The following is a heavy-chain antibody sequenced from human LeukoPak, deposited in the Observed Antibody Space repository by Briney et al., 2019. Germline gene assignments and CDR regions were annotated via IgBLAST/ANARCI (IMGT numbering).Heavy chain of an antibody. V-gene: IGHV1-2*06. CDR3: ARGRYYDSSGYYLGTIDY. CDR1: GYTFTGYY. CDR2: INPNSGGT. D-gene: IGHD3-22*01. Sequence: GASVKVSCKASGYTFTGYYMHWVRQAPGQGLEWMGRINPNSGGTNYAQKFQGRVTMTRDTSISTAYMELSRLRSDDTAVYYSARGRYYDSSGYYLGTIDYWGQGTLVTVSS. J-gene: IGHJ4*02.